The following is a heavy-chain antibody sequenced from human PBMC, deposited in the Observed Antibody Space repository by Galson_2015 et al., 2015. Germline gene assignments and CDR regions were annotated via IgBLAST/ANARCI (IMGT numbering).Heavy chain of an antibody. Sequence: SLRLSCAASGFTFSSYAMHWVRQAPGKGLEWVAVISYDGSNKYYADSVKGRFTISRDNSKNTLYLQMNSLRAEDTAVYYCARAPFLYSPLLFDPWGQGTLVTVSS. V-gene: IGHV3-30*01. CDR3: ARAPFLYSPLLFDP. CDR1: GFTFSSYA. J-gene: IGHJ5*02. CDR2: ISYDGSNK. D-gene: IGHD2/OR15-2a*01.